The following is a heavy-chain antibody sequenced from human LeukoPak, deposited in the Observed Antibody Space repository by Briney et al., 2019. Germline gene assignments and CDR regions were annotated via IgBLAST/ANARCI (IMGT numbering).Heavy chain of an antibody. CDR1: GFTVSSNY. CDR2: IYSGGST. D-gene: IGHD3-22*01. CDR3: GRGYPYHFDH. V-gene: IGHV3-66*01. J-gene: IGHJ4*02. Sequence: LPGGSLRLSCAASGFTVSSNYMGWVRQAPGKGLQWVSFIYSGGSTYYADSVKGRFIISRDNSKNTLYLQMNSLRAEDTAVYYCGRGYPYHFDHWGQGALVTVSS.